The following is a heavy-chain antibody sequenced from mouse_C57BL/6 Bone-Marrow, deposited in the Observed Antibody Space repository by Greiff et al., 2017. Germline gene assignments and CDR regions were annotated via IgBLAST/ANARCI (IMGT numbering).Heavy chain of an antibody. J-gene: IGHJ3*01. CDR1: GYTFTDYY. CDR2: INPYNGGT. Sequence: EVKLMESGPVLVKPGASVKMSCKASGYTFTDYYMNWVKQSHGKSLEWIGVINPYNGGTSYNQKFKGNATLTVDKSSSTAYMGLNSLTSEDSAVYYCARRKRQPRGWFAYWGQGTLVTVSA. V-gene: IGHV1-19*01. CDR3: ARRKRQPRGWFAY. D-gene: IGHD3-2*02.